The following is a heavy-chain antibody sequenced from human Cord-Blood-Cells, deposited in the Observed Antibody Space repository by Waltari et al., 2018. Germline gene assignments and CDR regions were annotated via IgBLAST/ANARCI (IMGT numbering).Heavy chain of an antibody. Sequence: QVQLQQWGAGLLKPSETLSLTCAVYGGSFSGYYWSWIRQPPGKGLEWIGEINHSGSTNYNPSHKSRVTISVDTSKNQFSLKLSSVTAADTAVYYCARVEPITAGYNWFDPWGQGTLVTVSS. CDR2: INHSGST. D-gene: IGHD1-20*01. CDR3: ARVEPITAGYNWFDP. CDR1: GGSFSGYY. J-gene: IGHJ5*02. V-gene: IGHV4-34*01.